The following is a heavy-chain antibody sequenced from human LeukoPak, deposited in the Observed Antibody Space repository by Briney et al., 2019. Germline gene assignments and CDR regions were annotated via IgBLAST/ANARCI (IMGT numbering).Heavy chain of an antibody. V-gene: IGHV3-30*18. CDR3: AKAYYYGSGRAFDI. J-gene: IGHJ3*02. D-gene: IGHD3-10*01. Sequence: GGSLRLSCAPFGFTFSSYGMHWVRQAPGKGLEWVAVISYDGSSKYYVDSVNGRFTVSRDNSNNTLNMQMNSLSAEDTAVYCCAKAYYYGSGRAFDIWGQGTMGTVSS. CDR2: ISYDGSSK. CDR1: GFTFSSYG.